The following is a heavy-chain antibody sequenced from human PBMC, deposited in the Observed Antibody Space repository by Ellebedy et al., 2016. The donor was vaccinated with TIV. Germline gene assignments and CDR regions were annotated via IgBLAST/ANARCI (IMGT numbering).Heavy chain of an antibody. J-gene: IGHJ4*02. Sequence: LGGSLRLSCAASGFTFRTYSLNWFRQAPGQGLEWVSSISSSSQYIYYADSVKGRFIIARDNAKNSLYLEMKSLRVEDTAVYFCSRDEVTGTDYWGQGTLVIVSS. CDR1: GFTFRTYS. CDR3: SRDEVTGTDY. CDR2: ISSSSQYI. V-gene: IGHV3-21*06. D-gene: IGHD1-14*01.